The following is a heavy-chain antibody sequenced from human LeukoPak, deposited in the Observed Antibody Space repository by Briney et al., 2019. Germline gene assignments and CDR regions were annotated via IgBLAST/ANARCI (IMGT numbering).Heavy chain of an antibody. CDR3: ARGRGYSSSWYKGYYFDY. J-gene: IGHJ4*02. V-gene: IGHV4-34*01. CDR2: INHSGST. D-gene: IGHD6-13*01. CDR1: GGSFSGYY. Sequence: SETLSLTCAVYGGSFSGYYWSWIRQPPGKGLEWIGEINHSGSTNYNSSLKSRVTISVDTSKNQFSLKLSSVTAADTAVYYCARGRGYSSSWYKGYYFDYWGQGTLVTVSS.